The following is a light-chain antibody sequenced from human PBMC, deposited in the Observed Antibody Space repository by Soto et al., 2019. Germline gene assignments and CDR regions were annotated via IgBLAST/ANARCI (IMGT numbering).Light chain of an antibody. CDR1: SSDVGGYNF. Sequence: QSALTQPPSASGSPGQSVTISCTGTSSDVGGYNFVSWYQQHPGEAPKLIIYEVTKRPSGVPDRFSGYKSGNTASLTVSGLQTEDEADYYCSSFAGTNNRYVFGTGTKLTVL. CDR3: SSFAGTNNRYV. J-gene: IGLJ1*01. V-gene: IGLV2-8*01. CDR2: EVT.